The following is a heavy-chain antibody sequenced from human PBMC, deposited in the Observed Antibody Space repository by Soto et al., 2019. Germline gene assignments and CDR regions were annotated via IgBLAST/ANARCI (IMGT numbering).Heavy chain of an antibody. J-gene: IGHJ6*03. Sequence: ASVKVSCKASGYTFTSYDINWVRQATGQGLEWMGWMNPNSGNTGYAQKFQGRVTMTRNTSISTAYMELSSLRSEDTAVYYCARVTSTSAAHYYYYYMDVWGKGTTVTVSS. D-gene: IGHD2-2*01. V-gene: IGHV1-8*01. CDR1: GYTFTSYD. CDR2: MNPNSGNT. CDR3: ARVTSTSAAHYYYYYMDV.